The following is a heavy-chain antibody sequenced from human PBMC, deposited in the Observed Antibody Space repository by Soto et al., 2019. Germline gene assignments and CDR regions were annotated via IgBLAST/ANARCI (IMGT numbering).Heavy chain of an antibody. CDR1: GFSLTTSGVS. D-gene: IGHD6-25*01. J-gene: IGHJ4*02. CDR3: AYRVGSRGSFDY. CDR2: IYWNDDK. Sequence: QITLKESGPTLVKPTQTLTLTCTFSGFSLTTSGVSVGWIRQPPGKALEWLASIYWNDDKRYSPSLKSRLTLTEDNSKKQVVLTMTNMDPVDTATYYCAYRVGSRGSFDYWGQGTLVTVSS. V-gene: IGHV2-5*01.